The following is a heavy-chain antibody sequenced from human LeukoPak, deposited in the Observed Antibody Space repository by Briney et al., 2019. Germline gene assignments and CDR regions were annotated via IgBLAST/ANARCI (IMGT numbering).Heavy chain of an antibody. D-gene: IGHD1-7*01. CDR1: GYTFTSYG. Sequence: ASVKVSCKASGYTFTSYGIRWVRQAPGQGLEWMGWISAYNGNTNYAQKLQGRVTMTTDTSTSTAYMELRSLRSDDTAVYYRARTPRTTYYYYGMDVWGQGTTVTVSS. CDR3: ARTPRTTYYYYGMDV. V-gene: IGHV1-18*01. CDR2: ISAYNGNT. J-gene: IGHJ6*02.